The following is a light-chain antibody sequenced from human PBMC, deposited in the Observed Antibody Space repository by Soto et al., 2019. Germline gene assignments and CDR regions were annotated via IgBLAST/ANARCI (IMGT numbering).Light chain of an antibody. CDR3: QQYYSVPYT. CDR1: QNVLYNSNNKNY. CDR2: WAS. V-gene: IGKV4-1*01. Sequence: DIVVTQSPDSLPVSLGERATINCKSSQNVLYNSNNKNYLAWYQQKPGQPPKLLIYWASTRESGVPDRFSGSGSGTDFTLTISSLQAEDVAIYYCQQYYSVPYTFGQGTKLEIK. J-gene: IGKJ2*01.